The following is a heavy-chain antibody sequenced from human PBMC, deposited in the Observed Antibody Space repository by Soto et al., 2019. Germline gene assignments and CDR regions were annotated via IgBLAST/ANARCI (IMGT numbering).Heavy chain of an antibody. V-gene: IGHV3-21*01. D-gene: IGHD1-26*01. CDR3: AREDGIVGATSAFDY. CDR2: INGRGNYI. Sequence: EVLLVESGGGLVKPGGSLRLSCAASGFTFSTYNMNWVRQAPGKGLEWVSSINGRGNYIYYTDAVKGRFTISRDNAKTSLYLQINSPRAEDTAIYYCAREDGIVGATSAFDYWGQGALVTVSS. J-gene: IGHJ4*02. CDR1: GFTFSTYN.